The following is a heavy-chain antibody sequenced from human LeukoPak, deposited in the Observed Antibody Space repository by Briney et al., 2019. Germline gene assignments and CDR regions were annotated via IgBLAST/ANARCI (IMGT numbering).Heavy chain of an antibody. J-gene: IGHJ4*02. CDR3: TQNLVAAAGDH. V-gene: IGHV3-7*01. CDR2: IKPDGSVG. CDR1: GFTFSNYW. D-gene: IGHD6-13*01. Sequence: GGSLRLSCAASGFTFSNYWMTWGRQAPGKGLEWVANIKPDGSVGYYVDSVRGRFIISRDNDGNSLYLQMNSLRVEDTAVYYCTQNLVAAAGDHWGQGTLLIVSS.